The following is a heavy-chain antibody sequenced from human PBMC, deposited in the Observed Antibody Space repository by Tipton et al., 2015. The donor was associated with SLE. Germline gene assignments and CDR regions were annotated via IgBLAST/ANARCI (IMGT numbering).Heavy chain of an antibody. J-gene: IGHJ4*02. CDR1: GFTFSDYE. V-gene: IGHV4-59*01. CDR3: AREGGSYSSSWYFDY. D-gene: IGHD6-13*01. Sequence: LRLSCAASGFTFSDYEMNWVRQAPGKGLEWIGYIYYSGSTNYNPSLKSRVTISVDTSKNQFSLKLSSVTAADTAVYYCAREGGSYSSSWYFDYWGQGTLVTVSS. CDR2: IYYSGST.